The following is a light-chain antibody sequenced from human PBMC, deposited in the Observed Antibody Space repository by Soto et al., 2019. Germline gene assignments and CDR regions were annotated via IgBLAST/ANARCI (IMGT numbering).Light chain of an antibody. CDR3: VLYMGSGISI. V-gene: IGLV8-61*01. Sequence: QTVVTQEPSFSVSPGRTVTLTCGLSSGSVSTSYYPSWYHQTPGQAPRTLIYNTNTRSSGVPDRFSGSILGNKAALTITGAQAEDESDYYCVLYMGSGISIFGGGTKLTVL. J-gene: IGLJ2*01. CDR2: NTN. CDR1: SGSVSTSYY.